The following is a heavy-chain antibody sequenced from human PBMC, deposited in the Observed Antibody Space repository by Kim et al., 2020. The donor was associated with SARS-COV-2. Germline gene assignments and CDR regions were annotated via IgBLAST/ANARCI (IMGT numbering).Heavy chain of an antibody. CDR3: ARVSSEPLAYCGGDCYFHYGMDV. D-gene: IGHD2-21*02. Sequence: GGSLRLSCAASGFTFSSYEMNWVRQAPGKGLEWVSYISSSGSTIYYADSVKGRFTISRDNAKNSLYLQMNSLRAEDTAVYYCARVSSEPLAYCGGDCYFHYGMDVWGQGTTVTVSS. CDR2: ISSSGSTI. V-gene: IGHV3-48*03. CDR1: GFTFSSYE. J-gene: IGHJ6*02.